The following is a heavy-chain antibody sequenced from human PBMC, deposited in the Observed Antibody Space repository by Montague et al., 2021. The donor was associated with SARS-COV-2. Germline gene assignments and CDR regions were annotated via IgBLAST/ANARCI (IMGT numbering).Heavy chain of an antibody. CDR2: LEKNRST. CDR1: GVAELRRRSD. J-gene: IGHJ4*02. Sequence: SETLSLTCTVSGVAELRRRSDEHTSELQSPMYLVCLLLLEKNRSTYYNPSLKSRVTISVDTSKNQFSLKLSSVTAADTAVYYCATITLGYCTNGVCQPPDYWGQGTLVTVAA. D-gene: IGHD2-8*01. CDR3: ATITLGYCTNGVCQPPDY. V-gene: IGHV4-39*01.